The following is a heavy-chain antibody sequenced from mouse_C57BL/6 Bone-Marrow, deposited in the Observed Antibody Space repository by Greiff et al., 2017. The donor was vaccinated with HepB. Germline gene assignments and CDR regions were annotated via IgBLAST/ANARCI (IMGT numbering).Heavy chain of an antibody. CDR1: GYTFTSYW. D-gene: IGHD2-14*01. CDR3: ARSGASGTGAMDY. V-gene: IGHV1-50*01. Sequence: VQLQQPGAELVKPGASVKLSCKASGYTFTSYWMQWVKQRPGQGLEWIGEIDPSDSYTNYNQKFKGQATLTVDPSSSTAYMQLSSLTSEDSAVYYCARSGASGTGAMDYWGRGTSVTVSS. J-gene: IGHJ4*01. CDR2: IDPSDSYT.